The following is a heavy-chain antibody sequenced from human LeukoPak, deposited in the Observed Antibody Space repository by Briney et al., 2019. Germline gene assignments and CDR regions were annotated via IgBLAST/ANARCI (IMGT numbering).Heavy chain of an antibody. Sequence: PGGSLRLSCAASGFTFSSYWMSWVRQAPGKGLEWVGFIRYDGSNKYYADSVKGRFTISRDNSKNTLYLQMNSLRAEDTAVYYCAKGDYYDSSGYDFGANYWGQGTLVTVSS. CDR2: IRYDGSNK. J-gene: IGHJ4*02. CDR1: GFTFSSYW. D-gene: IGHD3-22*01. CDR3: AKGDYYDSSGYDFGANY. V-gene: IGHV3-30*02.